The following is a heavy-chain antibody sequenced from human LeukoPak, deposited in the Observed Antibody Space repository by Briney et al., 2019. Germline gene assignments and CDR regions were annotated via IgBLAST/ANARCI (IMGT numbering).Heavy chain of an antibody. CDR2: ISAYNGNT. V-gene: IGHV1-18*01. D-gene: IGHD2-2*02. CDR1: GYTFTSYG. Sequence: ASVKVSCKASGYTFTSYGISWVRQAPGQGLEWMGWISAYNGNTNYAQKLQGRVTMTTDTSTSTAYMELRSLRSDDTAVYYCAREDRGYCSSTSCYSIWAYWFDPWGQGTLVTVSS. CDR3: AREDRGYCSSTSCYSIWAYWFDP. J-gene: IGHJ5*02.